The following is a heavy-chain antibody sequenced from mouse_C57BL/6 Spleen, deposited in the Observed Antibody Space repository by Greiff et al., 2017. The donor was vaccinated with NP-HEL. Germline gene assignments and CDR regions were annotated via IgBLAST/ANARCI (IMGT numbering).Heavy chain of an antibody. CDR1: GFNFSSYT. D-gene: IGHD1-1*01. CDR2: ISGGGGNT. Sequence: DVKLVESGGGLVKPGGSLKLSCAASGFNFSSYTMSWVRQTPEKRLEWVATISGGGGNTYYPDSVKGRFTISRDNAKNTLYLQMSSLRSEDAALYYCARYYYGPYAMDYWGQGTSVTVSS. J-gene: IGHJ4*01. CDR3: ARYYYGPYAMDY. V-gene: IGHV5-9*01.